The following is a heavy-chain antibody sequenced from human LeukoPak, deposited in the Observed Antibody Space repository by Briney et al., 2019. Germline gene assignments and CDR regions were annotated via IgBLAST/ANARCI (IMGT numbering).Heavy chain of an antibody. CDR3: ARDSGGWYQNVDY. J-gene: IGHJ4*02. Sequence: PGGSLRLSCAASGFTFSTSLMNWVRQAPGKGLEWVSHISGSGSTIYYADSVNGRFTISRDNANDSLYLQMNSLRADDTAVYYCARDSGGWYQNVDYWGQGTLVTVSS. V-gene: IGHV3-48*03. CDR1: GFTFSTSL. CDR2: ISGSGSTI. D-gene: IGHD6-19*01.